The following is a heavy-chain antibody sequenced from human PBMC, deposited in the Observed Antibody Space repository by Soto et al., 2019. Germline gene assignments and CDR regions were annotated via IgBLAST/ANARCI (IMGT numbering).Heavy chain of an antibody. CDR1: GGSISSYY. CDR3: ARHWYSGRYYYGSGSSFEFDP. CDR2: IYYSGST. V-gene: IGHV4-59*08. D-gene: IGHD3-10*01. Sequence: SETLSLTCTVSGGSISSYYWSWIRQPPGKGLEWIGYIYYSGSTNYNPSLKSRVTISVDTPKNQFSLKLSSVTAADTAVYYCARHWYSGRYYYGSGSSFEFDPWGQGTLVTVSS. J-gene: IGHJ5*02.